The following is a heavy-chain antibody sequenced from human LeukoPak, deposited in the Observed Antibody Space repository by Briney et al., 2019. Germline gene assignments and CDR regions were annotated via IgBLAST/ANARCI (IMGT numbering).Heavy chain of an antibody. CDR2: IRSDGTT. Sequence: SETLSLTCTVSGDSMGNYYWNWLRQPAGKGLEWIGRIRSDGTTYANPSLQSAVTMSVDTSNNHISLRLSSATAADTAVYYCARSTGFYTTYYMDVWGKGTTVSVSS. J-gene: IGHJ6*03. V-gene: IGHV4-4*07. CDR3: ARSTGFYTTYYMDV. D-gene: IGHD3-22*01. CDR1: GDSMGNYY.